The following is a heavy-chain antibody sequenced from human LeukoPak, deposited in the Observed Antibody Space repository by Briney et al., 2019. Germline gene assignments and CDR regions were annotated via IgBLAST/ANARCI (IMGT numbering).Heavy chain of an antibody. V-gene: IGHV3-48*03. J-gene: IGHJ4*02. D-gene: IGHD6-19*01. CDR3: EGEAVAGRDDFDY. CDR1: GFTFSSYE. CDR2: ISSSGSTI. Sequence: GGSLRLSCAASGFTFSSYEMNWVRQAPGKGLEWVSYISSSGSTIYYADSVKGRFTISRDNSKNTLYLQMNSLRAEDTAVYYCEGEAVAGRDDFDYWGQGTLVTVSS.